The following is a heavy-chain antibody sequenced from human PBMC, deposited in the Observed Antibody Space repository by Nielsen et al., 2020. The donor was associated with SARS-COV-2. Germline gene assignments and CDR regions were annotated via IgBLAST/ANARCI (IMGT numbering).Heavy chain of an antibody. J-gene: IGHJ6*02. CDR2: IYSGGST. V-gene: IGHV3-66*01. CDR3: ARENRWLVPDYYYYGMDV. CDR1: GFTVSSNY. Sequence: GESLKISCAASGFTVSSNYMSWVRQAPGKGLEWVSVIYSGGSTYYADSVKGRFTISRDNSKNTLYLQMNSLRAEDTAVYYCARENRWLVPDYYYYGMDVWGQGTTVTVSS. D-gene: IGHD6-19*01.